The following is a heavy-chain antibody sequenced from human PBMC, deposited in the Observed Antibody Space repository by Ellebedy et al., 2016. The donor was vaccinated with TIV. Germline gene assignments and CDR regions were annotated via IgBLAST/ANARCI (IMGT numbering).Heavy chain of an antibody. D-gene: IGHD3-10*01. V-gene: IGHV3-43*02. Sequence: GESLKISCAASGFTFDDYAMHWVRQAPGKGLEWVSLISGDGGSTYYADSVKGRFTISRDNSKNSLYLQMNSLRTEDTALYYCAKDVYLPYGGYYYYYGMDVWGQGTTVTVSS. CDR1: GFTFDDYA. J-gene: IGHJ6*02. CDR3: AKDVYLPYGGYYYYYGMDV. CDR2: ISGDGGST.